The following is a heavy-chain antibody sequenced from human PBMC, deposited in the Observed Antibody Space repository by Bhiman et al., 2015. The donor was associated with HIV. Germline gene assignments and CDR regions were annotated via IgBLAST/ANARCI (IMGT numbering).Heavy chain of an antibody. CDR1: GFTFSSYS. J-gene: IGHJ4*02. CDR3: ARGYTYGHGRLGFDY. CDR2: ISSTSSYI. V-gene: IGHV3-21*01. D-gene: IGHD5-18*01. Sequence: EVQLVESGGGLVKPGGSLRLSCAASGFTFSSYSMNWVRQAPGKGLEWVSSISSTSSYIYWADSVKGRFAISRDNAKNSLYLQMNSLRVEDTAVYYCARGYTYGHGRLGFDYWGQGTLVTVSS.